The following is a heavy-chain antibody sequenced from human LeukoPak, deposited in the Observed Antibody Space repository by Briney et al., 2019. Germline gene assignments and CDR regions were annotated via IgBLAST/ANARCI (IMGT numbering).Heavy chain of an antibody. Sequence: SETLSLTCTASGGSISSSSYYWGWIRQPPGKGLEWIGSIYYSGSTYYNPSLKSRVTISVDTSKNQFSLKLSSVTAADTAVYYCASEYCSGGSCYCGYWGQGTLVTVSS. CDR1: GGSISSSSYY. CDR3: ASEYCSGGSCYCGY. V-gene: IGHV4-39*01. J-gene: IGHJ4*02. CDR2: IYYSGST. D-gene: IGHD2-15*01.